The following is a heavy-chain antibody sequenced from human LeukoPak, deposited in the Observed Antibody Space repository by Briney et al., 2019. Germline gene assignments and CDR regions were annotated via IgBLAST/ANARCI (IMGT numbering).Heavy chain of an antibody. CDR1: GYSFNYYY. Sequence: ASVKVSCKASGYSFNYYYIHWARQAPGQGLEWMGWISTYNDNTNYAQKLQGRVTMTTDTSTTTAYMELRSLRFDDTAVYYCARDHFYGSGTYYPDYWGQGTLVTVSS. CDR2: ISTYNDNT. CDR3: ARDHFYGSGTYYPDY. J-gene: IGHJ4*02. V-gene: IGHV1-18*04. D-gene: IGHD3-10*01.